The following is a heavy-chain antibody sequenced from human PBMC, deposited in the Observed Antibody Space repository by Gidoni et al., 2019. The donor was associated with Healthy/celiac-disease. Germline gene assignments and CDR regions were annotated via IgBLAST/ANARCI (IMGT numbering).Heavy chain of an antibody. J-gene: IGHJ1*01. Sequence: QVQLVESGGGLVQPGGSLRLSCAASGFLFSDYYMSWLPQAPGRGLEWVSYSSSSSSTIDYADSVKGGFTISRDNAKNSLYLQMNSMRAEDTAVYYCARAYSNYGGNSGKYFQHWGQGTLVTVSS. D-gene: IGHD4-4*01. CDR2: SSSSSSTI. CDR1: GFLFSDYY. V-gene: IGHV3-11*01. CDR3: ARAYSNYGGNSGKYFQH.